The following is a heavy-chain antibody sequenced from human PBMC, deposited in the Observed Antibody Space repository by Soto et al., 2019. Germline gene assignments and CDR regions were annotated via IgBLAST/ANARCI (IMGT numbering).Heavy chain of an antibody. CDR2: IRDSGANT. CDR1: GLTFSTYA. CDR3: AKGSMGAFDV. D-gene: IGHD2-8*01. J-gene: IGHJ3*01. V-gene: IGHV3-23*01. Sequence: EVQLLDSGGGLVQPGGSLRLSCAASGLTFSTYAMSWVRQAPGKGLEWVSAIRDSGANTYYADSVQGRFTISRDNSKNTLYLQMNSLRAEDTAVYYCAKGSMGAFDVWGQGTMVTVSS.